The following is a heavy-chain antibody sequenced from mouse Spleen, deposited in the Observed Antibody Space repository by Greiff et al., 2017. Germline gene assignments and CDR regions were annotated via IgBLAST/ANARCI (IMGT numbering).Heavy chain of an antibody. CDR1: GYTFTSYW. CDR3: ARGRDYFDY. CDR2: INPSSGYT. Sequence: GQREQSGAELAKPGASVKLSCKASGYTFTSYWMHWVKQRPGQGLEWIGYINPSSGYTKYNQKFKDKATLTADKSSSTAYMQLSSLTSEDSAVYYCARGRDYFDYWGQGTTLTVSS. V-gene: IGHV1-7*01. J-gene: IGHJ2*01.